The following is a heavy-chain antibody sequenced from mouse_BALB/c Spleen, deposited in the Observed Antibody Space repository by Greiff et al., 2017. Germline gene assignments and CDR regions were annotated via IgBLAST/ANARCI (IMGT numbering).Heavy chain of an antibody. D-gene: IGHD1-1*01. CDR3: ARGGALHDY. CDR2: ISSGGSYT. V-gene: IGHV5-9-4*01. J-gene: IGHJ2*01. CDR1: GFTFSSYA. Sequence: EVQLVESGGGLVKPGGSLKLSCAASGFTFSSYAMSWVRQSPEKRLEWVAEISSGGSYTYYPDTVTGRFAISRDNAKNTLYLEMSSLRSEDTAMYYCARGGALHDYWGQGTTLTVSS.